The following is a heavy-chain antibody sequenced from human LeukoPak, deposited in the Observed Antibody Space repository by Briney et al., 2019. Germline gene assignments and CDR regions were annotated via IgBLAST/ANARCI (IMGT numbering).Heavy chain of an antibody. CDR2: IYPGDSDT. CDR1: GYSFTSYW. CDR3: ARTTGPGTTGPRFDY. V-gene: IGHV5-51*01. J-gene: IGHJ4*02. Sequence: GESLKISCKGSGYSFTSYWIGWVRQMPGKGLEWMGIIYPGDSDTRYSPSFQGQVTISADKSISTAYLQWSSLKASDTAMYYCARTTGPGTTGPRFDYWGQGTLVTVSS. D-gene: IGHD4-17*01.